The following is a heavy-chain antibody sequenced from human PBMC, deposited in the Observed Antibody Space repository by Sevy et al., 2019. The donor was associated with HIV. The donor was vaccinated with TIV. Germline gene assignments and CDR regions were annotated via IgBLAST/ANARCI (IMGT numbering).Heavy chain of an antibody. J-gene: IGHJ3*02. Sequence: SETLSLTSAVYGGSFSGYYWSWIRQPPGKGLEWIGEINHSGGTNYNPSLKSRVTISVDTSKNQFSLKLSSVTAADTAVYYCARHCSGTSCSHAFDIWGQGTMVTVSS. D-gene: IGHD2-2*01. CDR2: INHSGGT. CDR1: GGSFSGYY. V-gene: IGHV4-34*01. CDR3: ARHCSGTSCSHAFDI.